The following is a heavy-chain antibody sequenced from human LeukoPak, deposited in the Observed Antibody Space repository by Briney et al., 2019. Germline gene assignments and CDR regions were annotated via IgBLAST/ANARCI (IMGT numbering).Heavy chain of an antibody. CDR3: AKDLEAPRLGFDY. CDR1: GFTFSSYG. J-gene: IGHJ4*02. CDR2: ISGSGGST. D-gene: IGHD6-6*01. V-gene: IGHV3-23*01. Sequence: QSGGSLRLSCAASGFTFSSYGMSWVRQAPGKGLEWVSAISGSGGSTYYADSVKGRFTITRDNSKNTLYLQMNSLRAEDTAVYYCAKDLEAPRLGFDYWGQGTLVTVSS.